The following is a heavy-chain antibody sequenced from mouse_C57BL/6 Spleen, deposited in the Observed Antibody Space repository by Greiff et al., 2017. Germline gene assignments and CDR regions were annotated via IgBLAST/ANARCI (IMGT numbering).Heavy chain of an antibody. CDR1: GYTFTSYW. J-gene: IGHJ2*01. V-gene: IGHV1-53*01. Sequence: QVQLQQPGTELVKPGASVKLSCKASGYTFTSYWMHWVKQRPGQGLEWIGNINPSNGGPTYNEKFKSKATLTVDQSSSTAYMQLRSLTSEDAAVCDCARGYSSGWVGYWGQGTTLTVSS. D-gene: IGHD3-2*02. CDR3: ARGYSSGWVGY. CDR2: INPSNGGP.